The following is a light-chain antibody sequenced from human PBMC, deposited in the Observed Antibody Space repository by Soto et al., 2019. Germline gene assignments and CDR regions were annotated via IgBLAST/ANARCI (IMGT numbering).Light chain of an antibody. CDR3: CSYAGSYIFYV. V-gene: IGLV2-11*01. CDR1: SSDVGTYNY. Sequence: QSALTQPRSVSGSPGQSVTISCTGTSSDVGTYNYVSWYQQHPGKAPKVMIYDVSKRPSGVPDRFSGSKSGNTASLTISGLKAEDEADSYCCSYAGSYIFYVFGTGTKLTVL. J-gene: IGLJ1*01. CDR2: DVS.